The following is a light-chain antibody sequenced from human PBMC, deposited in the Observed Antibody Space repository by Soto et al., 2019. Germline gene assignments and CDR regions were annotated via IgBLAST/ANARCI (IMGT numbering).Light chain of an antibody. Sequence: QSALTQPRSVSGSPGQSVTISCTGTSSDVGGYNYVSWYQQHPDKAPKLMIYDVSKRPSGVPDRFSVSKSGNTASLTISGLQADDEADYYCCSYAGSYTVFGGGTKLTVL. CDR1: SSDVGGYNY. J-gene: IGLJ2*01. CDR3: CSYAGSYTV. CDR2: DVS. V-gene: IGLV2-11*01.